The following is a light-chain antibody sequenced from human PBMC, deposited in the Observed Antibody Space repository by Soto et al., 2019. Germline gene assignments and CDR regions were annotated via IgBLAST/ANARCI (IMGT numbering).Light chain of an antibody. CDR1: QSISSW. CDR2: KAS. V-gene: IGKV1-5*03. Sequence: DIQMTQSPSTLSASVGDRVTITCRASQSISSWLAWYQQKPGKAPKLLIYKASSLESGVPSRFSGSGSGTEFPPTISSLQPDDFETYYCQQYNSYYTFGQGTKLEIK. CDR3: QQYNSYYT. J-gene: IGKJ2*01.